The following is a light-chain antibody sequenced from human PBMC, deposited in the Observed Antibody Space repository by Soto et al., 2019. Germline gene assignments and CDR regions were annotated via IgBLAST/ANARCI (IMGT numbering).Light chain of an antibody. Sequence: ALTQPASVSGSPGQSITISCTGTSSDVGYYNYVSWYQQHPGKAPKLIIYEVSNRPSGVSDRFSGSKSGNTASLTISGLQAEDEADYYCSSYTTSSTYVFGTGTKVTVL. V-gene: IGLV2-14*01. CDR2: EVS. CDR1: SSDVGYYNY. CDR3: SSYTTSSTYV. J-gene: IGLJ1*01.